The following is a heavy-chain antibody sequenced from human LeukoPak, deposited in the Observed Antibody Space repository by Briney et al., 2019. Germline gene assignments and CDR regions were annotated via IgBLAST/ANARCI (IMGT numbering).Heavy chain of an antibody. Sequence: SETLSLTCTVSGGSISSYYWSWIRQPPGKGLEWIGYIYYSGSTNYNPSLKSRVTISVDTSKNQFSLNLSSVTAADTAVYYCASGYYGSGNVDYWGQGTLVTVSS. CDR1: GGSISSYY. V-gene: IGHV4-59*12. D-gene: IGHD3-10*01. J-gene: IGHJ4*02. CDR3: ASGYYGSGNVDY. CDR2: IYYSGST.